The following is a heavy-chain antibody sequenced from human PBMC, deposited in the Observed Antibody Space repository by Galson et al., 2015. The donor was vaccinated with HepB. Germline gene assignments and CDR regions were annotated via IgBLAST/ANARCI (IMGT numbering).Heavy chain of an antibody. CDR2: INPNTGGT. Sequence: SVKVSCKASGYTYTDFYTHWVRQAPGQGLEWMGWINPNTGGTNYAQKFQGRVTITRDTSISTAYMELARLTSDDTAVYYCTRGAVVTGTDYWGQGTLVTVSS. V-gene: IGHV1-2*02. J-gene: IGHJ4*02. D-gene: IGHD1-1*01. CDR3: TRGAVVTGTDY. CDR1: GYTYTDFY.